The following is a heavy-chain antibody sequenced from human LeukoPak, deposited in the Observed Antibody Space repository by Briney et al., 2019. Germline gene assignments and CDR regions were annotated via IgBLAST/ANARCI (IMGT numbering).Heavy chain of an antibody. CDR2: ISDSGVNT. CDR1: GFTFDSSS. J-gene: IGHJ4*02. V-gene: IGHV3-23*01. Sequence: PGGSLRLSCVASGFTFDSSSMSWVRQAPEKGLEWVSSISDSGVNTHYADSVKGRFTISRDNSQSALYLQMHSLRAEDTAIYYCARDSATLAADGTKGYWGQGTLVTVSS. CDR3: ARDSATLAADGTKGY. D-gene: IGHD6-13*01.